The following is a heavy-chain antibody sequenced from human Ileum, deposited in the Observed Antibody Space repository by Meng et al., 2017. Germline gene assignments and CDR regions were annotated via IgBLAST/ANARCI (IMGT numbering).Heavy chain of an antibody. D-gene: IGHD5-24*01. CDR2: INPSGGSI. CDR3: TRGDRDGYYFDY. Sequence: ASVKVSCKASGYSFTSYYIHWVRQAPGQGLEWMGIINPSGGSISYAQKFQGRVTMTRDKSTSTVYMELSSLRSEDTAVYYCTRGDRDGYYFDYWGQGTLVTVSS. J-gene: IGHJ4*02. CDR1: GYSFTSYY. V-gene: IGHV1-46*01.